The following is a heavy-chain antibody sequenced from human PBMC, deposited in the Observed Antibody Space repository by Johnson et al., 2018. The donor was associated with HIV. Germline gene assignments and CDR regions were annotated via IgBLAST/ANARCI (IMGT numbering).Heavy chain of an antibody. CDR2: ISGSGGST. CDR1: GFTFSSYA. CDR3: AKDRYGGSYPDAFDI. V-gene: IGHV3-23*04. D-gene: IGHD1-26*01. J-gene: IGHJ3*02. Sequence: MLLVESGGGLVQPGGSLRLSCAASGFTFSSYAMNWVRQAPGKGLEWVSAISGSGGSTYYADSVKGRFTISRDNSKNTLYLQMNNLRPEDTSVYYCAKDRYGGSYPDAFDIWGQGTMVTVSS.